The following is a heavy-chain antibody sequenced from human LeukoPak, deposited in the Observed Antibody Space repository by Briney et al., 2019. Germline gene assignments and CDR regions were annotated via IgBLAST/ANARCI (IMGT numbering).Heavy chain of an antibody. J-gene: IGHJ4*02. CDR2: ISGSGSST. V-gene: IGHV3-23*01. CDR1: GFTFSSHA. CDR3: VRPPPGYSSSWFYFHS. Sequence: GGSLRLSCAASGFTFSSHAMSWVRQAPGKGLEWVSGISGSGSSTFYADSVKGRFTISGDSSKNTLYLQMNSLRVEDTAMYYCVRPPPGYSSSWFYFHSWGQGTLVTVSS. D-gene: IGHD6-13*01.